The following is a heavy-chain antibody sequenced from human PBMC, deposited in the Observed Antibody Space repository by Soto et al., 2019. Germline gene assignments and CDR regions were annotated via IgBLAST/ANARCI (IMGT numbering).Heavy chain of an antibody. V-gene: IGHV1-3*01. Sequence: GASVKVSCKTSGYTFTSYAMHWVRQAPGQRLEWMGWINAGNGNTKYSQKFQGRVTITRDTSASTAYMELSSLRSEDTAVYYCARPGTHDAFDIWGQGTMVTVSS. CDR2: INAGNGNT. D-gene: IGHD3-10*01. CDR3: ARPGTHDAFDI. J-gene: IGHJ3*02. CDR1: GYTFTSYA.